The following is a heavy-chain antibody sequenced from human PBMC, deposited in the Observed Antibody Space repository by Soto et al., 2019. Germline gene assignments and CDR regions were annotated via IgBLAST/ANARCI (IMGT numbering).Heavy chain of an antibody. CDR1: GGTFSSYA. V-gene: IGHV1-69*13. J-gene: IGHJ3*02. Sequence: ASLKVSCKASGGTFSSYAISWVRQAPGQGLEWMGGIIPIFGTANYAQKFQGRVTITADESTSTAYMELSSLRSEDTAVYYCARDLSIAARPVAFDIWGQGTMVTVSS. D-gene: IGHD6-6*01. CDR3: ARDLSIAARPVAFDI. CDR2: IIPIFGTA.